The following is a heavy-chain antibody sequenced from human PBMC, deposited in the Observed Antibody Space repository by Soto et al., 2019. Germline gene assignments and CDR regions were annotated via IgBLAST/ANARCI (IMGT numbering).Heavy chain of an antibody. J-gene: IGHJ2*01. V-gene: IGHV1-46*01. CDR2: INPSGGST. D-gene: IGHD3-22*01. CDR1: GYTFTSYY. CDR3: ARVGYYCVGSGRYWYFDL. Sequence: QVQLVQSGAEVKNPGASVKVSCEASGYTFTSYYMHWVRQAPGQGLEWMGIINPSGGSTSYAQKFQGRVTMTRATSTSTVDMELSSLGSEYTGVYYCARVGYYCVGSGRYWYFDLWGRGTLVTVSS.